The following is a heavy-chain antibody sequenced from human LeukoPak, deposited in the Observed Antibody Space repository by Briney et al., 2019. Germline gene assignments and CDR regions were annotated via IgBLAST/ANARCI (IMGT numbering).Heavy chain of an antibody. Sequence: SETLSLTCTASGGSISSYYWSWIRQPPGKGLEWIGYIYYSGSTNYNPSLKSRVTISVDTSKNQFSLKLSSVTAADTAVYYCARDVEGSGWSNFQHWGQGTLVTVSS. CDR1: GGSISSYY. J-gene: IGHJ1*01. CDR2: IYYSGST. CDR3: ARDVEGSGWSNFQH. V-gene: IGHV4-59*01. D-gene: IGHD6-19*01.